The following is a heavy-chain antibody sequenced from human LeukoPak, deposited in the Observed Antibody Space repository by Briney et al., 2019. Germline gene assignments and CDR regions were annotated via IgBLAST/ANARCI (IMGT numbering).Heavy chain of an antibody. CDR1: GFTFSSYA. V-gene: IGHV3-23*01. CDR3: AKDLSYYDSSGYYFGFDY. CDR2: ISGSGGST. D-gene: IGHD3-22*01. J-gene: IGHJ4*02. Sequence: PGGSLRLSCAASGFTFSSYAMSWVRQAPGKGLEWVSAISGSGGSTYYADSVKGRFTISRDNSKNTLYLQMNSLRAEDTAVYYCAKDLSYYDSSGYYFGFDYWGQGTLVTVSS.